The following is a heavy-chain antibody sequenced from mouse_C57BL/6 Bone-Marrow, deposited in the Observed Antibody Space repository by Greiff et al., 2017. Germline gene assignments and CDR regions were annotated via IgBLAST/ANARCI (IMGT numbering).Heavy chain of an antibody. CDR1: GFTFSSYG. D-gene: IGHD4-1*02. Sequence: EVQVVESGGDLVKPGGSLKLSCAASGFTFSSYGMSWVRQTPDKRLEWVATISSGGSYTYYPDSVKGRFTISRDNAKNTLYLQMSSLKSEDTAMYYCARPTGHWGQGTLVTVSA. J-gene: IGHJ3*01. CDR3: ARPTGH. V-gene: IGHV5-6*01. CDR2: ISSGGSYT.